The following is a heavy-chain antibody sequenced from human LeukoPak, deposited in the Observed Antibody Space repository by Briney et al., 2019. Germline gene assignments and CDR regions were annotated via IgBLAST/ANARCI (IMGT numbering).Heavy chain of an antibody. Sequence: ESLKISCKGSGYSFASYWIGWVRQMPGKGLEWMGIIYPGDSDTRYSPSFQGQVTISAVKSISTAYLQWSSLKASDTAMYYCARATGYSSGWYSVDYWGQGTLVTVSS. CDR3: ARATGYSSGWYSVDY. D-gene: IGHD6-19*01. J-gene: IGHJ4*02. CDR1: GYSFASYW. V-gene: IGHV5-51*01. CDR2: IYPGDSDT.